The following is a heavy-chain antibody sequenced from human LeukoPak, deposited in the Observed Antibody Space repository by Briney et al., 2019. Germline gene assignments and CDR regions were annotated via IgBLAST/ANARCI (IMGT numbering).Heavy chain of an antibody. V-gene: IGHV3-11*04. CDR3: AREVARYSSGLYPEMGMWFDP. J-gene: IGHJ5*02. CDR2: ISFSGSTI. CDR1: GFPFSDYY. D-gene: IGHD6-19*01. Sequence: GVSLRLSCAASGFPFSDYYLRWIRQAPEKALEWVSYISFSGSTIFYADSVKGRFTISRDNAKNSLFLQMNSLRPEDTAIYYCAREVARYSSGLYPEMGMWFDPWGQGTLVTVSS.